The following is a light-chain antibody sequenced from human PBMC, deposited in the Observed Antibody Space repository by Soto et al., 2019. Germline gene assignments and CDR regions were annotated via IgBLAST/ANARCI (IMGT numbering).Light chain of an antibody. CDR3: LQTYNLPRT. Sequence: DIQMTQSPSSLSAYVGDRVTITCRASLTIGDSLSWFQQKAGKPPTLLIYGASALQSGVPARFSGSGSGTDFTLTISNMQREDFATYYCLQTYNLPRTFGQGTKVDIK. CDR1: LTIGDS. V-gene: IGKV1-39*01. CDR2: GAS. J-gene: IGKJ1*01.